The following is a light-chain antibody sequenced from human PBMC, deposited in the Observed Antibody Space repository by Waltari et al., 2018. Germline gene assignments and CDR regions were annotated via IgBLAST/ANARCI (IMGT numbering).Light chain of an antibody. CDR1: QSVLYSSNNKNY. J-gene: IGKJ2*01. CDR2: WAS. Sequence: DIVMTQSPDSLAVSLGESATINCKSSQSVLYSSNNKNYLAWYQQKPRRPPELLIYWASTRESGVPDRFSGSGSGTDFTLTISSLQAEDVAVYYCQQYYSTPYTFGQGTNLEIK. V-gene: IGKV4-1*01. CDR3: QQYYSTPYT.